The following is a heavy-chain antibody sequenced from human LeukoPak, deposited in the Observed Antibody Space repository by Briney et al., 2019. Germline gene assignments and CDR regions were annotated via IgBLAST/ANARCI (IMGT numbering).Heavy chain of an antibody. CDR1: GINFTDYY. D-gene: IGHD3-16*01. J-gene: IGHJ4*02. Sequence: GGSLKLSCAASGINFTDYYMTWIRQAPGKGLEWVSSISSSGNIINYADSVKGRVDISRDNAKKSLFLQMNSLRVEDTAVYYCATRPGGGPYYWGQGTLVTVSS. V-gene: IGHV3-11*04. CDR3: ATRPGGGPYY. CDR2: ISSSGNII.